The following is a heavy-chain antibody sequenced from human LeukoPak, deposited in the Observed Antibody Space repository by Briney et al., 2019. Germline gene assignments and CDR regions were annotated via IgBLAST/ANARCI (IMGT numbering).Heavy chain of an antibody. Sequence: GGSLRLPCAASGFTFSSYAMSWVRQAPGKGLEWVSAISGSGGSTYYADSVKGRFTISRDNSKNTLYLQMNSLRAEDTAVYYCAKPGGMAYYDFWSGYYSRGYWGQGTLVTVSS. J-gene: IGHJ4*02. D-gene: IGHD3-3*01. CDR3: AKPGGMAYYDFWSGYYSRGY. CDR2: ISGSGGST. CDR1: GFTFSSYA. V-gene: IGHV3-23*01.